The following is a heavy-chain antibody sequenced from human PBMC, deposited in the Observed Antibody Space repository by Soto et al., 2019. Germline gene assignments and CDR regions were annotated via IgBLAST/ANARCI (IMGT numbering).Heavy chain of an antibody. J-gene: IGHJ4*02. D-gene: IGHD3-22*01. V-gene: IGHV4-59*01. Sequence: PSETLSLTFTVSGGSISSYYSNWLRQPPGKGLEWMGYIYNSGSTNYNPSLKSRVTISVDTSKNHFSLKLSSVTAADTAVYYCASSDSSGTFDYWGQGTPVTVSS. CDR3: ASSDSSGTFDY. CDR1: GGSISSYY. CDR2: IYNSGST.